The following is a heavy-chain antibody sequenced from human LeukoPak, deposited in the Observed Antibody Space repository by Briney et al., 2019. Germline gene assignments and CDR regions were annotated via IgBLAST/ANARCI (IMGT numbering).Heavy chain of an antibody. CDR1: GGTFSSYA. D-gene: IGHD2-2*01. Sequence: SVKVSCKASGGTFSSYAISWVRQAPGQGLEWMGGIIPIFGTANYAQTFQGRVTITADESTSTAYMELSSLRSEDTAVYYCAREVDPDVVVPDTWFGPWGQGTLVTVSS. V-gene: IGHV1-69*13. J-gene: IGHJ5*02. CDR2: IIPIFGTA. CDR3: AREVDPDVVVPDTWFGP.